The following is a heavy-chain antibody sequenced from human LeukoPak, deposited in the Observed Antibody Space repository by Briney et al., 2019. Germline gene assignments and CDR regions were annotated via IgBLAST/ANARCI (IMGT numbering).Heavy chain of an antibody. D-gene: IGHD3-9*01. V-gene: IGHV1-46*01. J-gene: IGHJ4*02. CDR3: ARDQGYDILTGYYSYFDY. CDR2: INPSGGST. CDR1: GYTFTSYY. Sequence: ASVKVSCKASGYTFTSYYMHWVRQAPGQGLEWMGIINPSGGSTSYAQKFQGRVTMTRDMSTSTVYMELSSLRSEDTAVYYCARDQGYDILTGYYSYFDYWGQGTLVTVSS.